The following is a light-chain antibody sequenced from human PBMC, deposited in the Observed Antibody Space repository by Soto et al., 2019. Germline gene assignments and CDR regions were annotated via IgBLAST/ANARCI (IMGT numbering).Light chain of an antibody. CDR3: CSYAGSYTQV. CDR2: DVI. J-gene: IGLJ1*01. V-gene: IGLV2-11*01. CDR1: CSDVGAYIY. Sequence: QSALTQPRSVSGSPGQSVTFSCTGTCSDVGAYIYVSWYQQHPGKAPRLIIYDVIKRPSGVPDRFSGSKSDNTASLTISGLQDEDEADYYCCSYAGSYTQVFGTGTKLTVL.